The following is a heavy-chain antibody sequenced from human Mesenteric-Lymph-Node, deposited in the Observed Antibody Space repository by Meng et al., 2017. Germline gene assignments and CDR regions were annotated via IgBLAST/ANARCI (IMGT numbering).Heavy chain of an antibody. CDR2: MNPRSRRT. V-gene: IGHV1-8*01. D-gene: IGHD4-11*01. Sequence: ASVKVSCKASGDTFSAHDLNWVRQAPGQGLEWVGWMNPRSRRTGYAQNFEGRVTMTFDTSTTTAYMELSNLSSEDTAVYYCARGWYSNYYFDNWGQGTRVTVSS. CDR3: ARGWYSNYYFDN. CDR1: GDTFSAHD. J-gene: IGHJ4*02.